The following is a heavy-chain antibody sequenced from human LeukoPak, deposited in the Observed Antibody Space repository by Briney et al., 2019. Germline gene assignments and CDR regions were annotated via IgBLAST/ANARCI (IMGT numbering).Heavy chain of an antibody. V-gene: IGHV3-53*01. D-gene: IGHD1-26*01. CDR1: GFTFSSYA. CDR3: ARGGGSYLAYYYGMDV. J-gene: IGHJ6*02. CDR2: IYSGGST. Sequence: GGSLRLSCAASGFTFSSYAMSWVRQAPGKGLEWVSVIYSGGSTYYADSVKGRFTISRDNSKNTLYLQMNSLRAEDTAVYYCARGGGSYLAYYYGMDVWGQGTTVTVSS.